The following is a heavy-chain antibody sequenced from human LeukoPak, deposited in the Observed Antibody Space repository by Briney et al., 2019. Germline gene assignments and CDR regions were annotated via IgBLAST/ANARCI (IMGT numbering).Heavy chain of an antibody. Sequence: GESLKISCAGSGFTFSGYGMHWVRQAPGRGLVWVSRINSDGRSTTYADSEKGRFTISRDNAKSTLYLQMNSLRAEDTAVYYCVRGYYGMDVWGQGTTVIVSS. CDR1: GFTFSGYG. V-gene: IGHV3-74*01. CDR3: VRGYYGMDV. CDR2: INSDGRST. J-gene: IGHJ6*02.